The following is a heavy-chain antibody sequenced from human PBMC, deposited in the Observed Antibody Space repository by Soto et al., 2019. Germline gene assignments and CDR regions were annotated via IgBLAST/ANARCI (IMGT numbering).Heavy chain of an antibody. D-gene: IGHD4-17*01. V-gene: IGHV3-48*01. CDR2: ISGSSSTI. Sequence: EVQLVESGGGLVQPGGSLRLSCAASRFTFSNYSMNWVRQAPGKGLEWVSYISGSSSTIYYADSVKGRFTISRDNAKNSLYLQMNSLRVEDTAVYYCARLGYGDYYYYYYMGVWGKGTTVTVSS. CDR3: ARLGYGDYYYYYYMGV. CDR1: RFTFSNYS. J-gene: IGHJ6*03.